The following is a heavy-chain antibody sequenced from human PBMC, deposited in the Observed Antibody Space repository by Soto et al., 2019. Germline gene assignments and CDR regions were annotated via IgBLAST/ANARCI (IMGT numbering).Heavy chain of an antibody. CDR1: GGSFSGYY. D-gene: IGHD2-21*01. CDR2: INHSGST. CDR3: ASARHIGP. J-gene: IGHJ5*02. Sequence: LSLTCAVYGGSFSGYYWSWIRQPPGKGLEWIGEINHSGSTNYNPSLKSRVTVSVDTSKNQFSLKLSSVTAADTAVYYCASARHIGPWGQGTLVTVSS. V-gene: IGHV4-34*01.